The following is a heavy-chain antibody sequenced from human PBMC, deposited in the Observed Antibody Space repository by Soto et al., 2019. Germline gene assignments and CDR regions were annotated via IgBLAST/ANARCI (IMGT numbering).Heavy chain of an antibody. J-gene: IGHJ4*02. Sequence: QVQLVESGGGVVRPGRSLRLSCAASGFTFSNYGMHWVRQAPGKGLEWVAIISYDGSNKYYADSVKGRFTISRDDSKTSVDRQMYSLRAEEPAVYDCAKRYCTGGSCYHDYWGQGTLVTVSS. D-gene: IGHD2-15*01. V-gene: IGHV3-30*18. CDR3: AKRYCTGGSCYHDY. CDR1: GFTFSNYG. CDR2: ISYDGSNK.